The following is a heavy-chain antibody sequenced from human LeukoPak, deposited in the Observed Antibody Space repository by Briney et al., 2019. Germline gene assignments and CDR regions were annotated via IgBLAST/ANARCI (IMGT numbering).Heavy chain of an antibody. CDR3: ARYQQRGYSYGRLDY. D-gene: IGHD5-18*01. CDR1: GGTFSSYA. CDR2: IIPIFGTA. J-gene: IGHJ4*02. Sequence: SVNVSCKASGGTFSSYAISWVRQAPGQGLEWMGGIIPIFGTANYAQKFQGRVTITADESTSTAYMELSSLRSEDTAVYYCARYQQRGYSYGRLDYWGQGTLVSVSS. V-gene: IGHV1-69*13.